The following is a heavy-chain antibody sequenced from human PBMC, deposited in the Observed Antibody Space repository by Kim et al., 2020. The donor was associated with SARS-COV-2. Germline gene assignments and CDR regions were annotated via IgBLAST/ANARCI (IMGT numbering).Heavy chain of an antibody. D-gene: IGHD4-17*01. CDR2: IFYSGST. J-gene: IGHJ5*02. CDR1: GGSISSYY. Sequence: SETLSLTCTVSGGSISSYYWSWIRQPPGKGLEWIGHIFYSGSTNYNPSLKSRVTISVDTSKNQLSLKLSSVTAADTAVYYCARGLTTPLNWFDPWGQGTLVTVSS. V-gene: IGHV4-59*13. CDR3: ARGLTTPLNWFDP.